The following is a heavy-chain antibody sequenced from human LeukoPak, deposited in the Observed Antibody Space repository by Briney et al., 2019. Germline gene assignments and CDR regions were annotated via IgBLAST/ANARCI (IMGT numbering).Heavy chain of an antibody. V-gene: IGHV4-34*01. CDR1: GGSFSGYY. CDR3: ARDRSPFDY. J-gene: IGHJ4*02. CDR2: INHSGRT. Sequence: PSETLSLTCAVYGGSFSGYYWSWIRQPPGKGLEWIGEINHSGRTTYNSSLKSRVTISVYTSKNQFSLKLSPVTAADTAVYYCARDRSPFDYWGQGTLVTVSS.